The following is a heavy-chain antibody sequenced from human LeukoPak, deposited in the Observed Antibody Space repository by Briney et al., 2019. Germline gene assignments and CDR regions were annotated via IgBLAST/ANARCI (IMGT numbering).Heavy chain of an antibody. CDR1: GGSISSDY. D-gene: IGHD3-10*01. CDR2: IYNSGSN. CDR3: ATRGS. J-gene: IGHJ5*02. V-gene: IGHV4-59*08. Sequence: PSETLSLTCTVSGGSISSDYWQWIRQPPGKGLEWIGYIYNSGSNNYNPSLKSRVTISVDTSKNQFSLKLTSVTAADTDVYYCATRGSWGQGTLVTVSS.